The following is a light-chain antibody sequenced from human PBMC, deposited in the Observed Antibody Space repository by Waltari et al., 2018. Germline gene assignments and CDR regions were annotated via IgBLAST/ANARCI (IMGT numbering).Light chain of an antibody. Sequence: EIVLTQSPGPLSWSPGDGATLSCRASESISRYLAWYQQKPGRAPRRLSYAASSRATGIPDRFSGSVSGTDFSLTISRLEPEDFAVYYCQHHLRLPATFGQGTKVEIK. CDR3: QHHLRLPAT. J-gene: IGKJ1*01. CDR2: AAS. V-gene: IGKV3-20*01. CDR1: ESISRY.